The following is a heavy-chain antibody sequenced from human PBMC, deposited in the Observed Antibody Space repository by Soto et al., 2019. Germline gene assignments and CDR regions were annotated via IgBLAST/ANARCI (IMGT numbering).Heavy chain of an antibody. CDR2: FSGTGGYT. CDR1: GFTLSSYA. D-gene: IGHD4-17*01. CDR3: ARGQRALITYGPFDP. V-gene: IGHV3-23*01. J-gene: IGHJ5*02. Sequence: GGSLRLSCAASGFTLSSYAMSWVRQAPGKGLEWVSTFSGTGGYTYYTDSVKGRFTISRDESKNTLFLHMNSLRAADTAVYYCARGQRALITYGPFDPWGQGTLVTVSS.